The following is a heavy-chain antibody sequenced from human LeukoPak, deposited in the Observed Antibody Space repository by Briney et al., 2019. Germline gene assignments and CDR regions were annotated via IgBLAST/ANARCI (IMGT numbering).Heavy chain of an antibody. D-gene: IGHD3-3*01. CDR3: AKLRVTIFGVVTADDY. CDR2: ISGSGGST. CDR1: GFTFSSYA. V-gene: IGHV3-23*01. J-gene: IGHJ4*02. Sequence: GGSLRLSCAASGFTFSSYAMSWVRQAPGKGLEWVSAISGSGGSTYYADSVKGRFTISRDNSKNTLYLQMNSLRAEDTGVYYCAKLRVTIFGVVTADDYWGQGTLVTVSS.